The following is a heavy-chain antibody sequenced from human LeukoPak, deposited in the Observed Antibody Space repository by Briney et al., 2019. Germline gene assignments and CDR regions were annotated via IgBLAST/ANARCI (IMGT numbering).Heavy chain of an antibody. CDR2: ISSSDSTI. CDR1: GFTVSSNY. CDR3: ARDYGGSSPFDY. Sequence: GGSLRLSCAASGFTVSSNYMSWVRQAPGKGLEWVSYISSSDSTIYYADSVKGRFTISRDNAKNSLYLQMNSLRAEDTAVYYCARDYGGSSPFDYWGQGTLVTVSS. V-gene: IGHV3-11*04. D-gene: IGHD4-23*01. J-gene: IGHJ4*02.